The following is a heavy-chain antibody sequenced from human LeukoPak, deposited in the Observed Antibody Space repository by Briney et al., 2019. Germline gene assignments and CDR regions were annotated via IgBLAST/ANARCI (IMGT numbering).Heavy chain of an antibody. CDR1: GGSFSGYY. Sequence: PSETLSLTCVVYGGSFSGYYWSWIRKAPGKGLEWVSSISSSSSYIYYADSVKGRFTISRDNAKNSLYLQMNSLRAEDTAVYYCARDRGSGSYYPPHDAFDIWGQGTMVTVSS. CDR3: ARDRGSGSYYPPHDAFDI. V-gene: IGHV3-21*01. CDR2: ISSSSSYI. J-gene: IGHJ3*02. D-gene: IGHD1-26*01.